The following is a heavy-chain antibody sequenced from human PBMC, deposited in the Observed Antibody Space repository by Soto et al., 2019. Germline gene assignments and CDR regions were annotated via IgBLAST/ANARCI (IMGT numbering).Heavy chain of an antibody. V-gene: IGHV3-33*01. D-gene: IGHD3-3*01. CDR2: IWYVGSNK. CDR1: GFTFSIYG. CDR3: AREKYLLAEGLAPLYYFDY. Sequence: HPGGSLRLSCAASGFTFSIYGMHWFRQAPGKGLEWVAVIWYVGSNKYYADSVKGRFTISRDNSKNTLYLQMNSLRAEDTAVYYCAREKYLLAEGLAPLYYFDYWGQGTLVTVSS. J-gene: IGHJ4*02.